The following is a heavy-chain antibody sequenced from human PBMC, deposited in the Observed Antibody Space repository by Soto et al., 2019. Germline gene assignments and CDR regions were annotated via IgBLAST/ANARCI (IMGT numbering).Heavy chain of an antibody. V-gene: IGHV1-46*01. J-gene: IGHJ4*02. D-gene: IGHD5-12*01. CDR3: ARDLVGYTGVGY. Sequence: QVQLVQSGAEVKKPGASVKVSCKASGYTFTNYYMHWVRQAPGQGLEWMGIINPSDGSTTYAQNFQGRVSMTRDTSTSTVYMELSSLRSEDTAVYYCARDLVGYTGVGYWGQGTLVTVSS. CDR2: INPSDGST. CDR1: GYTFTNYY.